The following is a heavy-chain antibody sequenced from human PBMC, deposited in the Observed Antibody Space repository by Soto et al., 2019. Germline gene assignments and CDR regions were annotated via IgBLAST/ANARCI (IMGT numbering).Heavy chain of an antibody. Sequence: QVPLVQTGAEVKKPGSSVKVSWTASGGTFSKYSISWIRHAPGQGLEWMGRIIPYLSVTNYAQKFKGRVTITADKSTGTAYMELNNLRSEDTAVYFCASGSAPAVDYWGQGTLITVSS. CDR2: IIPYLSVT. CDR1: GGTFSKYS. J-gene: IGHJ4*02. CDR3: ASGSAPAVDY. D-gene: IGHD3-10*01. V-gene: IGHV1-69*02.